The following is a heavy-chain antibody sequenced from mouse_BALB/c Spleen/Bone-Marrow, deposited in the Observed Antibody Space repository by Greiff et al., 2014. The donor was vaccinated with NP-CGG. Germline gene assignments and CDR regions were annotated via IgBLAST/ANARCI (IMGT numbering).Heavy chain of an antibody. CDR1: GYSFPFSF. CDR3: ARVTTDWYFDV. J-gene: IGHJ1*01. D-gene: IGHD1-1*01. CDR2: LTPYNGDS. V-gene: IGHV1-20*02. Sequence: EVQLVASGPELVTPGASVQISCKASGYSFPFSFLSFFLPLPFPLLSFFCLLTPYNGDSFYNQKFKGKATLTVDKSSSTAHMELRSLASEDSAVYYCARVTTDWYFDVWGAGTTVTVSS.